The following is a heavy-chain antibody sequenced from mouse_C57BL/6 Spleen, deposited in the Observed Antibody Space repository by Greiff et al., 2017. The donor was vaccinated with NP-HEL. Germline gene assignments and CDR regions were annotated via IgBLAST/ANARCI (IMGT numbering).Heavy chain of an antibody. D-gene: IGHD1-1*01. J-gene: IGHJ4*01. CDR3: ARGYYGSGYYYAMDY. Sequence: VQLQQSGPELVKPGASVKISCKASGYAFSSSWMNWVKQRPGKGLEWIGRIYPGDGDTNYNGKFKGKATLTADKSSSTAYMQLSSLTSEDSAVYFCARGYYGSGYYYAMDYWGQGTSVTVSS. CDR1: GYAFSSSW. V-gene: IGHV1-82*01. CDR2: IYPGDGDT.